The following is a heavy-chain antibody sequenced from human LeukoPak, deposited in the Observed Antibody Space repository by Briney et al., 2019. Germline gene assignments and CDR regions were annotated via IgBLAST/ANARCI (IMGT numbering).Heavy chain of an antibody. Sequence: PGGSLRLSCAASGFTFSSYWMSWVRQAPGKGLDWVANIKQDGSEKYYVDSVKGRYTISRDNAKNSLYLQMNSLRAEDTAVYYCARRLRYCSGGSCYSYYFDYWGQGTLVTVSS. CDR2: IKQDGSEK. V-gene: IGHV3-7*01. CDR3: ARRLRYCSGGSCYSYYFDY. J-gene: IGHJ4*02. D-gene: IGHD2-15*01. CDR1: GFTFSSYW.